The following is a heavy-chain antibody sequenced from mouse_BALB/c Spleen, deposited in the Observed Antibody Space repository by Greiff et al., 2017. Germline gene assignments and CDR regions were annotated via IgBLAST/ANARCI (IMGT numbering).Heavy chain of an antibody. V-gene: IGHV10-1*02. J-gene: IGHJ4*01. CDR2: IRSKSNNYAT. CDR1: GFTFNTYA. CDR3: VRKTGTGYYYAMDY. Sequence: EVMLVESGGGLVQPKGSLKLSCAAFGFTFNTYAMNWVRQAPGKGLEWVARIRSKSNNYATYYADSVKDRFTISRDDSQSMLYLQMNNLKTEDTAMYYCVRKTGTGYYYAMDYWGQGTSVTVSS. D-gene: IGHD4-1*01.